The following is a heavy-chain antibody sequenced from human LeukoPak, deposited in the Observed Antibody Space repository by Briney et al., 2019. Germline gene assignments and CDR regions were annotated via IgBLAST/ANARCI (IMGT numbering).Heavy chain of an antibody. CDR3: ARGLYGSGSYFCHMEV. J-gene: IGHJ6*03. CDR2: INHSGST. D-gene: IGHD3-10*01. CDR1: VGSFSGYY. V-gene: IGHV4-34*01. Sequence: SETLSLTCAVYVGSFSGYYWSWIRQPPGKGLEWIGEINHSGSTNYNSSLKSRVTISVDTSKNQFSLKLSSVTAADTAVYYCARGLYGSGSYFCHMEVWGKGTTITGS.